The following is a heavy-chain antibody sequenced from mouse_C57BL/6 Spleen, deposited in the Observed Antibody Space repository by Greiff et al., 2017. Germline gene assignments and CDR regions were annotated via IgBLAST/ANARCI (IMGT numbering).Heavy chain of an antibody. D-gene: IGHD2-4*01. CDR2: INPYNGDT. CDR3: ARGVYDYDGWFAY. V-gene: IGHV1-20*01. Sequence: VHVKQSGPELVKPGDSVKISCKASGYSFTGYFMNWVMQSHGKSLEWIGRINPYNGDTFYNQKFKGKATLTVDKSSSTAHMELRRLTSEDSAVYYCARGVYDYDGWFAYWGQGTLVTVSA. J-gene: IGHJ3*01. CDR1: GYSFTGYF.